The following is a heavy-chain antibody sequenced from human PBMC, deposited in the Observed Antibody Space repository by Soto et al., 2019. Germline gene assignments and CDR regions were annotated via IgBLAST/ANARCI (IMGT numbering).Heavy chain of an antibody. CDR1: GFTFSSYA. J-gene: IGHJ6*02. CDR2: ISSNGGST. CDR3: ARDNIVVVPADSYYYGMDV. D-gene: IGHD2-2*01. Sequence: GGSLRLSCSASGFTFSSYAMHWVRQAPGKGLEYVSAISSNGGSTYYADSVKGRFTISRDNSKNTLYLQMNSLRAEDTAVYYCARDNIVVVPADSYYYGMDVWGQGTTVTVS. V-gene: IGHV3-64*04.